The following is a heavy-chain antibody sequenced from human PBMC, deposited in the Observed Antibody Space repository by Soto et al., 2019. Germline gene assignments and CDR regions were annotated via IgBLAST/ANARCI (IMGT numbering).Heavy chain of an antibody. J-gene: IGHJ5*02. V-gene: IGHV3-30*18. CDR2: ISYDGSNK. CDR1: GFTFSSYG. Sequence: QVQLVESGGGVVQPGRSLRLSCAASGFTFSSYGMHWVRQAPGKGLERVAVISYDGSNKYYADSVKGRFTISRDNSQNTLYLQMNSLRAEDTAVYYCAKDGLHSSGDYGDYAASVSLFDPWGQGNLVTVSS. CDR3: AKDGLHSSGDYGDYAASVSLFDP. D-gene: IGHD4-17*01.